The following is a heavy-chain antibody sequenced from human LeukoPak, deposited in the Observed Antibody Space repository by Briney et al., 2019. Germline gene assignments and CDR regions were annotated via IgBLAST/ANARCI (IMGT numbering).Heavy chain of an antibody. Sequence: SETLSLTCTVSGGSISSSSYYWGWIRQPPGKGLEWIGTAYYDGSTYYNPPLKSRLTIFVDTSKNQFSLKLSSVTAADTAVYYCSRFAASSPVYYFDYWSQATLVTVSS. CDR2: AYYDGST. V-gene: IGHV4-39*01. CDR1: GGSISSSSYY. J-gene: IGHJ4*02. CDR3: SRFAASSPVYYFDY. D-gene: IGHD6-13*01.